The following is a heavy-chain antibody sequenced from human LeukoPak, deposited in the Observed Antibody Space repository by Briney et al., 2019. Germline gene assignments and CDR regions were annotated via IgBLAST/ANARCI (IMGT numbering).Heavy chain of an antibody. D-gene: IGHD6-13*01. CDR2: ISSSSSYI. CDR3: ARSTGYSDY. V-gene: IGHV3-21*01. J-gene: IGHJ4*02. CDR1: GFTFSSHS. Sequence: PGGSLTLSCAASGFTFSSHSMNWVRQAPGKGLEWVSSISSSSSYIYYADSVKRRFTISRDNAKNSLYLQMNSLRAEDTAVYYCARSTGYSDYWGQGTLVTVSS.